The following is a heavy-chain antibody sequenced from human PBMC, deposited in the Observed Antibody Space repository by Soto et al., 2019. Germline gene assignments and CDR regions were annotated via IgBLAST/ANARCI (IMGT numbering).Heavy chain of an antibody. Sequence: GSLRLSCAASGFTFIHYAMTWVRQGPGKGLEWVSGISGSGGRSYYADSVKGRFTISRDNSKSTLYLQMNSLRAEDTAVYYCAKAYFVWSSEQPYYFDYWGQGTLVTVSS. D-gene: IGHD3-16*01. CDR2: ISGSGGRS. J-gene: IGHJ4*02. CDR3: AKAYFVWSSEQPYYFDY. V-gene: IGHV3-23*01. CDR1: GFTFIHYA.